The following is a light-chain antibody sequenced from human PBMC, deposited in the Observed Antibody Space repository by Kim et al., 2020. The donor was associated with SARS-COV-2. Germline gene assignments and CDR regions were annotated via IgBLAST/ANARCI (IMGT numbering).Light chain of an antibody. V-gene: IGKV3-15*01. CDR1: QSVGSN. J-gene: IGKJ2*01. Sequence: SGSPGKRATLSCRASQSVGSNVAWYQQRPGQAPRLFMYAASTRASGFPARFSGSGSGTEFALTISSLQSEDFVVYYCQQYNNWPYTFGQGTKLEI. CDR2: AAS. CDR3: QQYNNWPYT.